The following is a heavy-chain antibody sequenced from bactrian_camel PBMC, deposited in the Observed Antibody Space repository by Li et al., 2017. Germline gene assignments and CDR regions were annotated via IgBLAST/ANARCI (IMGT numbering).Heavy chain of an antibody. CDR1: GFTSSTHW. CDR2: ISATGART. Sequence: VQLVESGGGLVQPGGSLRLSCVASGFTSSTHWVDWVRQAPGKGLEWVSGISATGARTFYSNSVNGRSTIPRDNANNMVYLQLNNLNTEDTAVYYCAKSLRVSYEEVYWGQGTQVTVS. CDR3: AKSLRVSYEEVY. J-gene: IGHJ4*01. D-gene: IGHD5*01. V-gene: IGHV3S1*01.